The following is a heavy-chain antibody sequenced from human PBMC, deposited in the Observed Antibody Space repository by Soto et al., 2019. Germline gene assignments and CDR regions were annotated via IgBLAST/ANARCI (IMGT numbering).Heavy chain of an antibody. CDR3: AGRYFDWLLLDY. J-gene: IGHJ4*02. D-gene: IGHD3-9*01. CDR1: GASISIRRYY. V-gene: IGHV4-39*01. CDR2: IYYSGST. Sequence: SEPRSRTFIDCGASISIRRYYGCWIRQPPGKGLEWIGSIYYSGSTYYNPSLKSRVTISVDTSKNQFSLKLSSVTAADTAVYYCAGRYFDWLLLDYWGQGTLVTVS.